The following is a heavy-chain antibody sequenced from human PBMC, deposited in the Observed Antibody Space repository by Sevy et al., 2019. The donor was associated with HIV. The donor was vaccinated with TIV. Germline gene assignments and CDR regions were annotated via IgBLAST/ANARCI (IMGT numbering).Heavy chain of an antibody. V-gene: IGHV3-11*04. CDR2: ISSPGGTI. CDR3: AREGGELAMDV. D-gene: IGHD3-16*01. J-gene: IGHJ6*03. CDR1: VFIFSDYP. Sequence: GGSLRLSCTASVFIFSDYPMNWIRQAPGKGLEWVSYISSPGGTIYYADSLKGRFTISRDNTKNSLYLQMNSLKPEDTAIYYCAREGGELAMDVWGKGTTVTVSS.